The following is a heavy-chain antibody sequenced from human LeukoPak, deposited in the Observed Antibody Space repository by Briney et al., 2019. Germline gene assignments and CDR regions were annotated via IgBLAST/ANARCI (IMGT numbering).Heavy chain of an antibody. CDR3: ATLPHVAAAETFDY. J-gene: IGHJ4*02. CDR1: GGSFSGYY. V-gene: IGHV4-34*01. D-gene: IGHD6-25*01. CDR2: INHSGST. Sequence: SETLSLTCAVYGGSFSGYYWSWIRQPPGKGLEWIGEINHSGSTNYNPSLKSRVTISVDTSKNQFSLKLSSVSAADTAVYYCATLPHVAAAETFDYWGQGTLVTVSS.